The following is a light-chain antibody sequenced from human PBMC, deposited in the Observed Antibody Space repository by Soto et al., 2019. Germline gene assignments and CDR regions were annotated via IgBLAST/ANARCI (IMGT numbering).Light chain of an antibody. CDR2: DVS. CDR1: SSDVGGYNY. V-gene: IGLV2-14*01. J-gene: IGLJ7*01. Sequence: QSVLTQPASVSGSPGQSITISCTGTSSDVGGYNYVSWYQQHPSKAPKLMIYDVSNRPSGVSNRFSGSKSGNTASLTISGLQAEDEADYYCSSYTSSSTLVVFGTGTQLTVL. CDR3: SSYTSSSTLVV.